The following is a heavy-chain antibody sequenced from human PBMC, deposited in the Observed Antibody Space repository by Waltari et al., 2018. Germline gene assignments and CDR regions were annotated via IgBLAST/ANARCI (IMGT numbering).Heavy chain of an antibody. Sequence: QVQLQESGPGLVTPSQTLSLTCTVSGGSISRRGYYWSRIRQHPGKGLEWIGYIYHSGSTYYNPSLKSRVTISVDRSKNQFSLKLSSVTAADTAVYYCAREILYGSGTTATGMDVWGQGTTVTVSS. J-gene: IGHJ6*02. CDR3: AREILYGSGTTATGMDV. CDR2: IYHSGST. V-gene: IGHV4-31*03. D-gene: IGHD3-10*01. CDR1: GGSISRRGYY.